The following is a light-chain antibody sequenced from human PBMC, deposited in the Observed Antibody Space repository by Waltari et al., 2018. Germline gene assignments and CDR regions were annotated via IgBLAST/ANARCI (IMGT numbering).Light chain of an antibody. J-gene: IGKJ4*01. CDR3: QQANSFPLT. Sequence: SPSSVSASVGDRVTITCRASQDISSWLAWYHQKPGKAPKLLIYAASSLQSGVPSRFSGSGSGTDFTLTISSLQPEDFATYYCQQANSFPLTFGGGTKVEIK. CDR1: QDISSW. V-gene: IGKV1D-12*01. CDR2: AAS.